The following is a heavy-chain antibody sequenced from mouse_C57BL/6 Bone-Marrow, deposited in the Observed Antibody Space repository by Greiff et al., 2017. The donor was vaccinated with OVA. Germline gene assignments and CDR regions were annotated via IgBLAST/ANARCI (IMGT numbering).Heavy chain of an antibody. CDR2: IDPSDSYT. CDR1: GYTFTSYW. Sequence: VQLQQPGAELVKPGASVKLSCKASGYTFTSYWMQWVKQRPGQGLEWIGEIDPSDSYTNYNQKFKGKATLTVDTSSSTAYMQLSSLTSEDSAVYYCARDYYDYDWFAYWGQGTLVTVSA. J-gene: IGHJ3*01. CDR3: ARDYYDYDWFAY. V-gene: IGHV1-50*01. D-gene: IGHD2-4*01.